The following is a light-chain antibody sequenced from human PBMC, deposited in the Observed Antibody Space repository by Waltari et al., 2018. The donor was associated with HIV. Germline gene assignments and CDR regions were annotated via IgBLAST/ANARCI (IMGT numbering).Light chain of an antibody. Sequence: IQMTQSPSSLSASLGDRVTITCRASQTIYNSVDWYQHTPGKTPKRLLSAASRLDKGVPSRFSGSGSGTNYSLTISSLQPDDFATYYCQQSYSAPLTFGGGTKLEIK. CDR1: QTIYNS. V-gene: IGKV1-NL1*01. J-gene: IGKJ4*01. CDR2: AAS. CDR3: QQSYSAPLT.